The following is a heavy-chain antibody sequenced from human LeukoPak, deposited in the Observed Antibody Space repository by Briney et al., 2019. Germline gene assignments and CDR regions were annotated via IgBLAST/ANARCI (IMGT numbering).Heavy chain of an antibody. CDR3: AKDGSPKGYSSGWFFDY. J-gene: IGHJ4*02. CDR2: ISGRGGST. Sequence: GGSLRLSCAASGFTFNSYAMSWVRQAPGKGLEWVSGISGRGGSTYYADSVKGRFTISRDNSKNTLYLQMNSLRAEDTAVYYCAKDGSPKGYSSGWFFDYWGQGTLVTVSS. CDR1: GFTFNSYA. V-gene: IGHV3-23*01. D-gene: IGHD6-19*01.